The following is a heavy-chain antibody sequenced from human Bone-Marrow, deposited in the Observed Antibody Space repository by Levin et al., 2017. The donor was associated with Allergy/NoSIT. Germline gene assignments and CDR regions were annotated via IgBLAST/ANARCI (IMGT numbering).Heavy chain of an antibody. CDR2: ISGSGGST. CDR3: AGAAAGLYYYYYMDV. V-gene: IGHV3-23*01. CDR1: GFTFSSYA. J-gene: IGHJ6*03. D-gene: IGHD6-13*01. Sequence: GGSLRLSCAASGFTFSSYAMSWVRQAPGKGLEGVSAISGSGGSTYYADSVKGRFTTSRDNSKNTLYLQMNSLRAEDTAVYYCAGAAAGLYYYYYMDVWGKGTTVTVSS.